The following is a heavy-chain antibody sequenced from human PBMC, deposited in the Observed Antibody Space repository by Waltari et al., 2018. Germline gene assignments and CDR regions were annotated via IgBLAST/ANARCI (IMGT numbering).Heavy chain of an antibody. CDR3: ARKTAMEDFDY. J-gene: IGHJ4*02. CDR1: AYSISSGYS. V-gene: IGHV4-38-2*01. CDR2: IYHSGST. Sequence: QVQLQESGPGLVKPSETLSLTCAVAAYSISSGYSWGWIRQPPGQGLEWIGSIYHSGSTYYNPFLKSRVTISVDTSKNQFSLKLSALTAADTAVDYCARKTAMEDFDYWGQGTLVTVSS. D-gene: IGHD5-18*01.